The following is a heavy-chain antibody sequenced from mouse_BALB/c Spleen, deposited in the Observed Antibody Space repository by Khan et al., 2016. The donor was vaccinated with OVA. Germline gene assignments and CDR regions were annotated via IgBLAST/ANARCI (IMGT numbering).Heavy chain of an antibody. Sequence: QLEESGPGLVKPSQSLSLTCTVTGYSFTSGYVWYLIRQFPGNILEWMGYISYSGSTNYNPSLKSRISITRDTSKNQFFLQLNSVTTEDTATYDSARTARIEYWGQGTTLTVSA. D-gene: IGHD1-2*01. J-gene: IGHJ2*01. CDR2: ISYSGST. CDR1: GYSFTSGYV. V-gene: IGHV3-2*02. CDR3: ARTARIEY.